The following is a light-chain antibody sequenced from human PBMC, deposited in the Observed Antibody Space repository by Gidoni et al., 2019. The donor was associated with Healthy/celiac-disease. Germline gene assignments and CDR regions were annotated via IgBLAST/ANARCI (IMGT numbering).Light chain of an antibody. CDR2: DAS. V-gene: IGKV3-11*01. CDR3: QQRSNWPRMYT. Sequence: EIVLTQSPATLSLSPGERATLSCRASQRVRSYLAWYQPKPGQAPRLLIYDASNRATGIPARFSGSGSGTDFTLTISSLEPEDFAVYYCQQRSNWPRMYTFGQGTKLEIK. CDR1: QRVRSY. J-gene: IGKJ2*01.